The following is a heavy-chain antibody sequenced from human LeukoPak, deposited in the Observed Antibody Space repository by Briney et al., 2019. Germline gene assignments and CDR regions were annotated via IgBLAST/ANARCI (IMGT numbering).Heavy chain of an antibody. Sequence: SETLSLTCTVSGGSISSSSYYWGWIRQPPGKGLEWIGSIYYSGSTYYNPSLKSRVTISVDTSKNQFSLKLSSVTAADTAVYYCARDWYCSGGSCYIRAFDYWGQGTLVTVSS. D-gene: IGHD2-15*01. CDR1: GGSISSSSYY. J-gene: IGHJ4*02. V-gene: IGHV4-39*07. CDR2: IYYSGST. CDR3: ARDWYCSGGSCYIRAFDY.